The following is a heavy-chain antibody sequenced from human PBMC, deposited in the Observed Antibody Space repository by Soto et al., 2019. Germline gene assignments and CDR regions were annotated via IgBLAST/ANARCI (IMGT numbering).Heavy chain of an antibody. CDR2: ISSSGSTI. D-gene: IGHD3-3*01. Sequence: GGSLRLSCAASGFTFSSYEMNWVRQAPGKGLEWVSYISSSGSTIYYADSVKGRFTISRDNAKNSLYLQMNSLRAEDTAVYYCARGIFGVPYYYGMDVWGQGTTVTVSS. J-gene: IGHJ6*02. CDR1: GFTFSSYE. V-gene: IGHV3-48*03. CDR3: ARGIFGVPYYYGMDV.